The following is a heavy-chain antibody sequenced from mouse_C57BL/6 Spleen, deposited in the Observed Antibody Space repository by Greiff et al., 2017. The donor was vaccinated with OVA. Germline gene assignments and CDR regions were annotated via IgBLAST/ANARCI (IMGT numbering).Heavy chain of an antibody. J-gene: IGHJ1*03. V-gene: IGHV3-6*01. D-gene: IGHD1-1*01. CDR2: ISYAGSN. CDR1: GYSITSGYY. Sequence: EVKLMESGPGLVKPSQSLSLTCSVTGYSITSGYYWNWIRQFPGNKLEWMGYISYAGSNNYNPSLKNRISITRDTSKNQFFLKLNSVTTEDPATSYCASDRYYGSRYWYFDVWGTGTTVTVSS. CDR3: ASDRYYGSRYWYFDV.